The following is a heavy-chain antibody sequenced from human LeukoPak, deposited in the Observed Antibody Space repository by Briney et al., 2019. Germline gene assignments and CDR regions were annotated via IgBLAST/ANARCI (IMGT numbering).Heavy chain of an antibody. Sequence: GASVKVSCKASGYTFTSYDINWVRQATGQGLEWMGWMNPNSGNTGYAQKFQGRVTMTRNTSISTAYMELSSLRSEDTAVYYCARGPTYCSGGSCYYYFDYWGQGTLVTVSS. CDR2: MNPNSGNT. D-gene: IGHD2-15*01. J-gene: IGHJ4*02. CDR3: ARGPTYCSGGSCYYYFDY. V-gene: IGHV1-8*01. CDR1: GYTFTSYD.